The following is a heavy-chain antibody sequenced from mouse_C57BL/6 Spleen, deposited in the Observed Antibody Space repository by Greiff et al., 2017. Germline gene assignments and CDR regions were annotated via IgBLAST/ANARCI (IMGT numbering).Heavy chain of an antibody. Sequence: VQLQQSGAELARPGASVKLSCKASGYTFTSYGISWVKQSTGQGLEWIGEIDPRSGKTYYNEKFKGKATLTADKASSTAYMVLRSLTSEDSAVYFCARDYGSSLDYWCQGTTLTVSS. J-gene: IGHJ2*01. CDR2: IDPRSGKT. CDR3: ARDYGSSLDY. V-gene: IGHV1-81*01. D-gene: IGHD1-1*01. CDR1: GYTFTSYG.